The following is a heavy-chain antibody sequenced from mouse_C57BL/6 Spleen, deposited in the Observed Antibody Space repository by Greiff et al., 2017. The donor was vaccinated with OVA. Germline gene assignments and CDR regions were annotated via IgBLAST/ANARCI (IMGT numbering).Heavy chain of an antibody. CDR3: ARDDGYYWYFDV. J-gene: IGHJ1*03. D-gene: IGHD2-2*01. CDR2: SRNKANDYTT. CDR1: GFTFSDFY. V-gene: IGHV7-1*01. Sequence: DVKLVGSGGGLVQSGRSLRLSCATSGFTFSDFYMEWVRQAPGKGLEWIAASRNKANDYTTEYSASVKGRFIVSRDTSQSILYLQMNALRAEDTAIYYCARDDGYYWYFDVWGTGTTVTVSS.